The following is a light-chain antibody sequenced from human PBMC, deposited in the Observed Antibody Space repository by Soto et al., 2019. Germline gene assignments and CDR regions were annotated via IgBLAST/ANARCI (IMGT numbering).Light chain of an antibody. CDR1: QSVSRY. J-gene: IGKJ2*01. CDR3: QHRSNWPPYT. CDR2: DAS. Sequence: EIVLTQSPATLSLSPGERATLSCRASQSVSRYFAWYQQKPGQAPRLLIYDASNRATGIPARFSGSGCGTDFTLTISSLEPEDFAVYYCQHRSNWPPYTFGQGTKLEIK. V-gene: IGKV3-11*01.